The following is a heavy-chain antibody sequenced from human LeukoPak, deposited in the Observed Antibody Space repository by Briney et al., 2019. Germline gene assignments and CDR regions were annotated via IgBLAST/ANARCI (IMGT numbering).Heavy chain of an antibody. V-gene: IGHV1-8*01. CDR3: ARGTWDRRRIPRSDYFDY. J-gene: IGHJ4*02. D-gene: IGHD1-26*01. CDR2: MNPNSGNT. Sequence: ASVKVSCKASGYTFSSYDIHWVRQATGQGLEWMGWMNPNSGNTVYAQKFQGRVTITRNTSMNTAYLELRSLKSEDTAVYYCARGTWDRRRIPRSDYFDYWGQGALVTVSS. CDR1: GYTFSSYD.